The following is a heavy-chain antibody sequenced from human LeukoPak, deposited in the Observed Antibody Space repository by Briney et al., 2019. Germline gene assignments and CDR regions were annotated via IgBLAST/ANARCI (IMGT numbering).Heavy chain of an antibody. V-gene: IGHV3-21*01. CDR3: ARVGVVVVPAATGYNWFDP. CDR2: ISSSSSYI. D-gene: IGHD2-2*01. J-gene: IGHJ5*02. CDR1: GFTFSSYS. Sequence: PGGSLRLSCAASGFTFSSYSMNWVRQAPGKGLEWVSSISSSSSYIYYADSVKGRFTISRDNAKNSLYLQMNSLRAEDTAVYYCARVGVVVVPAATGYNWFDPWGQGTLVTVSS.